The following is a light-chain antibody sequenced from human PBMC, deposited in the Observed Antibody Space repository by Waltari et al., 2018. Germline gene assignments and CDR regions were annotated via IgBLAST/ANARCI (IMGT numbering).Light chain of an antibody. CDR3: QVWDSGTDHEV. CDR2: DDS. J-gene: IGLJ3*02. V-gene: IGLV3-21*02. Sequence: SYVLTQSPSVSVALGQTASVSCGGNNIGSQSVNWYQQKPGQAPVLVVYDDSDRPSGTPERFSGSNSGNTATLTISRVEAGDEADYYCQVWDSGTDHEVFGGGTKLTV. CDR1: NIGSQS.